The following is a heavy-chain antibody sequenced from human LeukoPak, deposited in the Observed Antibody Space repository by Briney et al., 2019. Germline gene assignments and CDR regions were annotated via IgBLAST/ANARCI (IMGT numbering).Heavy chain of an antibody. CDR2: IFTSGST. Sequence: SETLSLTCAVSGGSINNYYWSWIRQPAGKGLEWIGRIFTSGSTNYNASLKSRVTMSVDTSKNQFSLKLRSMTAADTAVYYCARAPVTVKDSFDIWGQGTMVTVSS. CDR1: GGSINNYY. J-gene: IGHJ3*02. D-gene: IGHD4-11*01. CDR3: ARAPVTVKDSFDI. V-gene: IGHV4-4*07.